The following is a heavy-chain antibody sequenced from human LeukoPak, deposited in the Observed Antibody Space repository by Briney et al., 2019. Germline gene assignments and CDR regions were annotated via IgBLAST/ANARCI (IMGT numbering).Heavy chain of an antibody. Sequence: PSESLSLTCTVSGGSITSSSYYWGWIRQPPGKGLEWIGSISYSGSTYYNPSLKSRVTISVDTSKNQFSLKLSSVTAADTAVYYCARHRAATITSIYSFDPWGQGTLVTVS. CDR2: ISYSGST. V-gene: IGHV4-39*01. CDR1: GGSITSSSYY. CDR3: ARHRAATITSIYSFDP. D-gene: IGHD5-12*01. J-gene: IGHJ5*02.